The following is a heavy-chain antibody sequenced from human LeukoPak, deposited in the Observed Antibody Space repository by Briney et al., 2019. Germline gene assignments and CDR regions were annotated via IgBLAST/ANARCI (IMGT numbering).Heavy chain of an antibody. Sequence: GGSLRLSCAASGFIFSSYGMHWVRQAPDKGLEWVAFIRYDGSRKYYADSVKGRFTISRDNSKNTLYLQMNSLRAEDTAMYYCAKDSSLYGTSWWGNYFDYWGQGTLVTVSS. V-gene: IGHV3-30*02. J-gene: IGHJ4*02. CDR3: AKDSSLYGTSWWGNYFDY. CDR2: IRYDGSRK. CDR1: GFIFSSYG. D-gene: IGHD6-13*01.